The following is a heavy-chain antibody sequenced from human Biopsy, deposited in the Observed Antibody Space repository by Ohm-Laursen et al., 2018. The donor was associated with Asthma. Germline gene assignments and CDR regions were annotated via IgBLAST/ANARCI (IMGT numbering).Heavy chain of an antibody. Sequence: EASVKVSCKASGYTFINYAIHWVRQAPGQRLEWMGWINAGNGNTKYSQKFQGRVTISRDTSASTAYMDLSSLRSEDTAVYYCARTYYDFLTGQVNDAFAMWGRGTMVTVSS. CDR1: GYTFINYA. J-gene: IGHJ3*02. CDR2: INAGNGNT. CDR3: ARTYYDFLTGQVNDAFAM. D-gene: IGHD3-9*01. V-gene: IGHV1-3*01.